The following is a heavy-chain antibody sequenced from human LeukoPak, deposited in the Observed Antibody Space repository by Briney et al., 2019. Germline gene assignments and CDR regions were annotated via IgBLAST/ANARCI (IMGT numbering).Heavy chain of an antibody. CDR1: AFSLSAYN. Sequence: GGSLRLSCAASAFSLSAYNMNWVRQAPGKGLEWVSSISYTGTYIYYADSVKGRFTISRDNAQNSLYLQMNSLRAEDTAIYYCVRDRGTYRPIDYWGQGALVTVSS. J-gene: IGHJ4*02. V-gene: IGHV3-21*04. CDR2: ISYTGTYI. D-gene: IGHD1-26*01. CDR3: VRDRGTYRPIDY.